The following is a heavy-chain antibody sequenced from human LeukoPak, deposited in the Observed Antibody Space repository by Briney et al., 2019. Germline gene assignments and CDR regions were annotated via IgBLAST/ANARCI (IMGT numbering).Heavy chain of an antibody. CDR2: IKQDGSEK. V-gene: IGHV3-7*01. CDR3: ARAKGSYHYGMDV. J-gene: IGHJ6*02. CDR1: GFTFSSYW. Sequence: GGSLRLSCAASGFTFSSYWMSWVRQAPGKGLEWVANIKQDGSEKYYVDSVKGRFTISRDNAKNSLYLQMNSLRAEDTAVYYCARAKGSYHYGMDVWGQGTTVTVSS.